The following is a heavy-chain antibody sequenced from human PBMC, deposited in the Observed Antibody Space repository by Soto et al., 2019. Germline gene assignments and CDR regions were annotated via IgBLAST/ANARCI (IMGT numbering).Heavy chain of an antibody. CDR1: GFTFSSYG. Sequence: QVQLVESGGGVVQPGRSLRLSCAASGFTFSSYGLHWVRQAPGKGLEWVAIIWHDGSNKYYADSVKVRFTISRENSKNTMYLQMNRLRAEDTAVYYCASEYCRAGSCYYYGMDVWGQGTTVTVSS. CDR2: IWHDGSNK. D-gene: IGHD2-15*01. V-gene: IGHV3-33*01. CDR3: ASEYCRAGSCYYYGMDV. J-gene: IGHJ6*02.